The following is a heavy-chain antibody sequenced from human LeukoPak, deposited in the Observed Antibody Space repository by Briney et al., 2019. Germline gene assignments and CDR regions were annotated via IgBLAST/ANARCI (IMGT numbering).Heavy chain of an antibody. Sequence: GGSLRLSCAASGFTFSSYVMHWVRQAPGKGLEWVAFIRYDGSNKYYADSVKGRFTISRDNSKNTLYLQMNSLRAEDTAVYYCVKDSSSWHYYYYYYMDVWGKGTTVTISS. J-gene: IGHJ6*03. V-gene: IGHV3-30*02. CDR2: IRYDGSNK. CDR3: VKDSSSWHYYYYYYMDV. D-gene: IGHD6-13*01. CDR1: GFTFSSYV.